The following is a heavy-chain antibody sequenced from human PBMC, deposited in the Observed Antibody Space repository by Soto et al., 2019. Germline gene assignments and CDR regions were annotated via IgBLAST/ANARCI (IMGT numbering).Heavy chain of an antibody. Sequence: VGSLRLSCAASGFTFSSYAMSWVRQAPGKGLEWVSAISGSGGSTYYADSVKGRFTISRDNSKNTLYLQMNSLRAEDTAVYYCAKGPSTARTYYYYGMDVWGQGTTVTVSS. J-gene: IGHJ6*02. CDR2: ISGSGGST. D-gene: IGHD5-18*01. CDR3: AKGPSTARTYYYYGMDV. V-gene: IGHV3-23*01. CDR1: GFTFSSYA.